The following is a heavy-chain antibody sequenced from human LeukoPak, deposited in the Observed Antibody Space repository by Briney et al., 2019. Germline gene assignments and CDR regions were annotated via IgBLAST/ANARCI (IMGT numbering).Heavy chain of an antibody. Sequence: ASVKVSFKASGYTFINYGIGWVRQAPGQGLEWMGLISPYNGKKKYAQNLQGRVTMTTDTSTSTAYMDLRSLTFDDTAVYYCARLPTIVAPAWTHQPFDPWGQGTLVIVSS. D-gene: IGHD2-2*01. V-gene: IGHV1-18*01. CDR2: ISPYNGKK. CDR3: ARLPTIVAPAWTHQPFDP. CDR1: GYTFINYG. J-gene: IGHJ5*02.